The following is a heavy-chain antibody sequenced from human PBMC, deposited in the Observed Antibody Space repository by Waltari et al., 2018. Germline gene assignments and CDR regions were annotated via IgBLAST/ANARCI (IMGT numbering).Heavy chain of an antibody. Sequence: QITLEESGPTLVKPTQTLTLTCSFSGFSISTSGVGVGWIRQPPGKALEWLGIIYWHDDRYYKPSLKSRLTITKDTSKNQVVLTMTDMDPVDTATYYCARRKTFNGVDVWGRGTTVTVSS. J-gene: IGHJ6*02. CDR1: GFSISTSGVG. CDR2: IYWHDDR. V-gene: IGHV2-5*01. CDR3: ARRKTFNGVDV.